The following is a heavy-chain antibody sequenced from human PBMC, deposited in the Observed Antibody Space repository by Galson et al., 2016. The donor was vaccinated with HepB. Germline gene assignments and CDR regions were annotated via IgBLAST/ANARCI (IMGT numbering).Heavy chain of an antibody. V-gene: IGHV3-30-3*01. CDR1: GFIFSSYS. Sequence: SLRLSCAASGFIFSSYSMQWVRQAPGKGLEWMAVTSYDGGNKHYADSVKGRFTISRDNSKNMVYLQMNGLRVDDTAVYYCVRGRFVELDAFDIWGQGTMVTVSS. J-gene: IGHJ3*02. D-gene: IGHD3-10*01. CDR3: VRGRFVELDAFDI. CDR2: TSYDGGNK.